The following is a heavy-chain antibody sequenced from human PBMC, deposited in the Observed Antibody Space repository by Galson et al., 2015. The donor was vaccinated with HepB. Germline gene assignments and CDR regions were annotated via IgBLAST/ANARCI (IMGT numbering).Heavy chain of an antibody. D-gene: IGHD4-17*01. V-gene: IGHV3-30*18. Sequence: SLRLSCAASGFTFSSYGMHWVRQAPGKGLEWVAVISYDGSNKYYADSVKGRFTISRDNSKNTLYLQMNSLRAEDTAVYYCAKDKTTVTSPFYYGMDVWGQGTTVTVSS. CDR2: ISYDGSNK. J-gene: IGHJ6*02. CDR3: AKDKTTVTSPFYYGMDV. CDR1: GFTFSSYG.